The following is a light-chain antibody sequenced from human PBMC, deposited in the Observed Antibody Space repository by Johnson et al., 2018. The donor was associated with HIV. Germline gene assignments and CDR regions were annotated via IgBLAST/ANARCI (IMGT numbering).Light chain of an antibody. CDR1: RTNIGNNF. CDR2: EDN. CDR3: GTWDSSLSAGGV. V-gene: IGLV1-51*02. Sequence: QSALTQPPSVSAAPGQKVTISCSGSRTNIGNNFVSWYQQFPGTAPKLLIYEDNKRPSGIADRFSGSKSGTSATLGITGLQTGDEADYYCGTWDSSLSAGGVFGTGTKVTVL. J-gene: IGLJ1*01.